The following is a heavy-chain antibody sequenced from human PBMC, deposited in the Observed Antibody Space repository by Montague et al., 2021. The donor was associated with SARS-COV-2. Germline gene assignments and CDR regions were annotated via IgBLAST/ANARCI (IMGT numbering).Heavy chain of an antibody. J-gene: IGHJ5*02. D-gene: IGHD2-2*01. Sequence: SETLSLTCTVSGGSISSSSYYWGWIRQPPGKGLEWIGSLYYSGSTYYNPSLKSRVTISVDTSKNQFSLKLSSVTAADTAVYYCAGHLVYCSSTSCYEGRFDPWGQGTLVTVSS. CDR1: GGSISSSSYY. CDR2: LYYSGST. CDR3: AGHLVYCSSTSCYEGRFDP. V-gene: IGHV4-39*01.